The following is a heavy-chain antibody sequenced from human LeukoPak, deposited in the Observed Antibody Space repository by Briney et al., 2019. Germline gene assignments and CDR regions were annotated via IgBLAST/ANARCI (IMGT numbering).Heavy chain of an antibody. CDR1: GFTFSNYG. J-gene: IGHJ4*02. V-gene: IGHV3-30*02. CDR2: IRNDGNDK. D-gene: IGHD6-19*01. CDR3: EAVAGVFDY. Sequence: TGGSLRLSCAASGFTFSNYGIHWVRQAPGKGLEWVAFIRNDGNDKYYADCVKGRFTISRDNSKSTLYLQMNSLRREDTALYYCEAVAGVFDYWGQGTLVTVSS.